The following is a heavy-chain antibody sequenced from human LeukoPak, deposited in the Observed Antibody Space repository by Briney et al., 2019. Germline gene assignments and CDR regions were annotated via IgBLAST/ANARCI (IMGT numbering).Heavy chain of an antibody. D-gene: IGHD7-27*01. Sequence: SETLSLTCAVYGGCFSGYYWSWIRQPPGKGLEWIGEINHSGSTNYNPSLKSRVTISVDTSKNQFSLKLSSVTAADTAVYYCARVPAGADYWGQGTLVTVSS. CDR3: ARVPAGADY. CDR2: INHSGST. J-gene: IGHJ4*02. V-gene: IGHV4-34*01. CDR1: GGCFSGYY.